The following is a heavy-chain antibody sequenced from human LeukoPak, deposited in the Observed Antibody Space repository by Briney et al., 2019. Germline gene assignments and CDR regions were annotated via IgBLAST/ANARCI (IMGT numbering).Heavy chain of an antibody. Sequence: GASVKVSCKASGYTFTSYGISWVRQAPGQGLEWMGWISAYNGNTNYAQKLQGRVTMTTDTSTSTAYMELRSLRSDDTAVCYCAREAQPWLVDYYGMDVWGQGTTVTVSS. CDR3: AREAQPWLVDYYGMDV. J-gene: IGHJ6*02. CDR2: ISAYNGNT. V-gene: IGHV1-18*01. CDR1: GYTFTSYG. D-gene: IGHD6-19*01.